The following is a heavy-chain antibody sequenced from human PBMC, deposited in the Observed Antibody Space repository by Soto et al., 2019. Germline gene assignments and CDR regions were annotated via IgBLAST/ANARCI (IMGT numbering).Heavy chain of an antibody. CDR2: ISYDGSVK. V-gene: IGHV3-30*18. CDR3: AKPSEPFRAPYYFDS. D-gene: IGHD1-26*01. J-gene: IGHJ4*02. CDR1: GFTFSNYG. Sequence: QVQLVESGGGVVQPGRSLRLSCAASGFTFSNYGMHWVRQAPGKGLEWVAIISYDGSVKYFGDSVKGRFTISRDDSQHTLLLQMSSLRAEDTAVYYCAKPSEPFRAPYYFDSWGQGTLVTVSS.